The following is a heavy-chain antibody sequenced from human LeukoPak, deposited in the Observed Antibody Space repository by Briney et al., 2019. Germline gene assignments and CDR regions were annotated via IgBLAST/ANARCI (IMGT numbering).Heavy chain of an antibody. CDR1: GGTFSSYA. J-gene: IGHJ4*02. CDR2: IIPIFGTA. CDR3: AVGGILYKNLDG. Sequence: EASVKVSCKASGGTFSSYAISWVRQAPGQGLEWMGGIIPIFGTANYAQKFQGRVTITADESTSTAYMELSSLRSEDTAVYYCAVGGILYKNLDGWGQGTLVTVSS. D-gene: IGHD2-15*01. V-gene: IGHV1-69*13.